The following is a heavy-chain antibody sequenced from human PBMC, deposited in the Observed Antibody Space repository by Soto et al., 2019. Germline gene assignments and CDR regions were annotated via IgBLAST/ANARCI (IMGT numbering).Heavy chain of an antibody. CDR3: AKDRVRYSRGPIDY. D-gene: IGHD6-13*01. Sequence: SGGSLRLSCAASGFTFSSYGMHWVRQAPGKGLEWVAVISYDGSNKYYADSVKGRFTISRDNSKNTLYLQMNSLRAEDTAVYYCAKDRVRYSRGPIDYCGQGTLVTVSS. J-gene: IGHJ4*02. CDR1: GFTFSSYG. V-gene: IGHV3-30*18. CDR2: ISYDGSNK.